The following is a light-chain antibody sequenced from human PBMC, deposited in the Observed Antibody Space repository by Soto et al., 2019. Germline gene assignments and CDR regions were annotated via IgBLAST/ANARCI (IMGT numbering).Light chain of an antibody. V-gene: IGLV3-1*01. J-gene: IGLJ2*01. Sequence: SYELTQPPSVSVSPGQTASITCSGDRLGTKYINWYQQKPGQSPVLVLYQDHKRPSGIPGRFSGSNSGKTATLTIRETQAMDEADFYCQAWDSSAVVFGGGTKLTVL. CDR3: QAWDSSAVV. CDR2: QDH. CDR1: RLGTKY.